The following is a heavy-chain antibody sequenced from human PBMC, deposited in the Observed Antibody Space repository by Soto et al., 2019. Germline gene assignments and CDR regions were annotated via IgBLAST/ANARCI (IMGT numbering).Heavy chain of an antibody. CDR1: CGSISSGGYY. D-gene: IGHD2-15*01. Sequence: SETLSLTSTVSCGSISSGGYYWSWIRQHPGKGLEWIGYIYYSGSTYYNPSLKSRVTISVDTSKNQFSLKLRSVTAADTAVYYCARASQAHIVVVVAATRDNWFDPWGQGTLVTVTS. V-gene: IGHV4-31*03. J-gene: IGHJ5*02. CDR3: ARASQAHIVVVVAATRDNWFDP. CDR2: IYYSGST.